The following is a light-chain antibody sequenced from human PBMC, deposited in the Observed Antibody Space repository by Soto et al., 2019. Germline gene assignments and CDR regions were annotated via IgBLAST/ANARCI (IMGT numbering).Light chain of an antibody. CDR3: AAWDDSLRRV. Sequence: HSVLTQPPSASGTPGQRVTISCSGSSSNIGSNYVYWYQQLPGTAPTLLIYRDNQRPSGVPDRFSGSNSGTSASLAISGLGSEDEADYYCAAWDDSLRRVFGGGTKLTVL. V-gene: IGLV1-47*01. CDR1: SSNIGSNY. J-gene: IGLJ2*01. CDR2: RDN.